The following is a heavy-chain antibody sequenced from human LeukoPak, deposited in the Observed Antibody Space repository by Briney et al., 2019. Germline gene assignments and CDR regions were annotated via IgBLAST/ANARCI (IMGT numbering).Heavy chain of an antibody. CDR1: GFTFGDYA. Sequence: GGSLRLSCTTSGFTFGDYAMSWVRQAPGKGLEWVSAISGSGGSAYYADSVKGRFTISRDNSRNSLSLQMNSLRAEDTALYYCAKTGYSSGWYRIWDYWGQGTLVTVSS. V-gene: IGHV3-23*01. J-gene: IGHJ4*02. D-gene: IGHD6-19*01. CDR2: ISGSGGSA. CDR3: AKTGYSSGWYRIWDY.